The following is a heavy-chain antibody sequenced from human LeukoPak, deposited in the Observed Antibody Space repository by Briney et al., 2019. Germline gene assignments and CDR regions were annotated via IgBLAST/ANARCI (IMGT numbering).Heavy chain of an antibody. CDR3: AASYSSSSSPGY. CDR1: GFTFTSSA. J-gene: IGHJ4*02. CDR2: IVVGSGNT. Sequence: SVKVSCKASGFTFTSSAMQWVRQARGQRLEWIGWIVVGSGNTNYAQKFQERVTITRDMSTSTAYMELSSRRSEDTAVYYCAASYSSSSSPGYWGQGTLVTVSS. D-gene: IGHD6-6*01. V-gene: IGHV1-58*02.